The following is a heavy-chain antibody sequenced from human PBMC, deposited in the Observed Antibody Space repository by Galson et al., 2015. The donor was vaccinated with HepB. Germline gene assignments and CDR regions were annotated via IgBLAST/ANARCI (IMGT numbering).Heavy chain of an antibody. CDR3: ARAKADDSSDY. Sequence: ATLFLTCAVYGGSFSGYYWSWLRQPPGKGLEWIGEINHSGSTNYNPSLKSRVTISVDTSKNLFSLKLSSVTAADTAVYYCARAKADDSSDYWGQGTLVTVSS. CDR2: INHSGST. J-gene: IGHJ4*02. D-gene: IGHD3-22*01. V-gene: IGHV4-34*01. CDR1: GGSFSGYY.